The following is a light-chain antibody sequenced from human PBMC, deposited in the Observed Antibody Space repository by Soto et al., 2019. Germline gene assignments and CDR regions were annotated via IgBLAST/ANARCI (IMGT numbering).Light chain of an antibody. CDR1: SSDVGGYNY. J-gene: IGLJ1*01. CDR2: EVS. Sequence: QSVLTQPPSASGSPGQSVTISCTGTSSDVGGYNYVSWYQQHPGKAPKLMIYEVSKRPSGVPDRFSGSKSGSTASLTVSGLQAEDEADYYCSSYAGRIWNVFGTGTKLTVL. CDR3: SSYAGRIWNV. V-gene: IGLV2-8*01.